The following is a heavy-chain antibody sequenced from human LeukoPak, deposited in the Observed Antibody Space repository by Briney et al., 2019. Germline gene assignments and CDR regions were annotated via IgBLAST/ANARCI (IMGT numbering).Heavy chain of an antibody. J-gene: IGHJ5*02. V-gene: IGHV4-39*07. CDR3: ARVASCSSTSCYRRDNNWFDP. CDR2: IYYSGST. CDR1: GGSISSNSN. Sequence: SETLSLTCTVSGGSISSNSNWGWIRQPPGKGLEWIGSIYYSGSTYYNPSLKSQFIISVDTSKNQFSLKLRSVTAADTAVYYCARVASCSSTSCYRRDNNWFDPWGQGILVTVSS. D-gene: IGHD2-2*02.